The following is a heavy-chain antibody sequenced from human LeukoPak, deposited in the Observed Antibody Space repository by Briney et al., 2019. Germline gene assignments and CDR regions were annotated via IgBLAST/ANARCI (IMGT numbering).Heavy chain of an antibody. Sequence: SETLSLTCAVYGGSFSGYYWSWIRQPPGKGLEWIGEINHSGSTNYNPSLKSRVTISVDTSKNQFSLKLSSVTAADPAVYYCARDPSRIGPEYSSSWYEVDHKDYWGQGTLVTVSS. CDR1: GGSFSGYY. CDR3: ARDPSRIGPEYSSSWYEVDHKDY. D-gene: IGHD6-13*01. J-gene: IGHJ4*02. V-gene: IGHV4-34*01. CDR2: INHSGST.